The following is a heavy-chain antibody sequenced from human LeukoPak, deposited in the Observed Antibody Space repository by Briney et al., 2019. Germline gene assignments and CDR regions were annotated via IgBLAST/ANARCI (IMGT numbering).Heavy chain of an antibody. V-gene: IGHV4-59*08. Sequence: SETLSLTCSVSGGSVSSYYWSWIRQSPGKGLEWIGYIHNSGRTNYNPSLKSRVTGFVDTSKNQVSLRLSSVTAADTAVYYCARHGTISSESYFDYWGQGALVTVPS. CDR2: IHNSGRT. CDR3: ARHGTISSESYFDY. D-gene: IGHD1-14*01. J-gene: IGHJ4*02. CDR1: GGSVSSYY.